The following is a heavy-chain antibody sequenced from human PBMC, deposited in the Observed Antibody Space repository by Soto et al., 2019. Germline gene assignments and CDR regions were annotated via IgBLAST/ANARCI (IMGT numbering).Heavy chain of an antibody. CDR3: AHSQDIVATKVPSYFDY. CDR2: IYWDDDK. CDR1: GFSLSTSGVG. J-gene: IGHJ4*02. Sequence: ESGPTLVNPTQTLTLTCTFSGFSLSTSGVGVGWIRQPPGKALEWLALIYWDDDKRYSPSLKSRLTITKDTSKNQVVLTMTNMDPVDTATYYCAHSQDIVATKVPSYFDYWGQGTLVTVSS. D-gene: IGHD5-12*01. V-gene: IGHV2-5*02.